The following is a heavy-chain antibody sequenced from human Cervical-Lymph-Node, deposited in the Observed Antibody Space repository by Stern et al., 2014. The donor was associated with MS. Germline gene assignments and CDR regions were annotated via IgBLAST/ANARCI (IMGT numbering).Heavy chain of an antibody. Sequence: QVQLVQSGAEVKKPGASVKVSCKASGYTFTTYAMHWVRQAPGQRLEWMGRISTGIGSTKYSQKFQGRVTFTRDTSASTAYMEVPSLRSEDTAVYYCATSLLYTGSYPDALDIWGQGTMVTVSS. CDR1: GYTFTTYA. J-gene: IGHJ3*02. D-gene: IGHD1-26*01. CDR3: ATSLLYTGSYPDALDI. CDR2: ISTGIGST. V-gene: IGHV1-3*04.